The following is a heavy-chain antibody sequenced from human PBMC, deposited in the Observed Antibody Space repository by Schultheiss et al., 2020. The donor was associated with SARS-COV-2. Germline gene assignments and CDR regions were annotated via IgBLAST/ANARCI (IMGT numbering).Heavy chain of an antibody. CDR1: GYSFTSYW. Sequence: GESLKISCKGSGYSFTSYWIGWVRQMPGKGLEWMGIIYPTDSDTKYSPSFQGQVTISADKSISTAYLQWSSLKASDTAMYYCASAYSSSSWYFDLWGRGTLVTVSS. J-gene: IGHJ2*01. CDR3: ASAYSSSSWYFDL. V-gene: IGHV5-51*01. CDR2: IYPTDSDT. D-gene: IGHD6-6*01.